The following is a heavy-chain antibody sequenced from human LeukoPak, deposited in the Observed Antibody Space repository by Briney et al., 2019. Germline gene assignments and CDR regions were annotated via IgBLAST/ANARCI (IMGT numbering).Heavy chain of an antibody. CDR3: ARGGTYTYGTADTNYFDY. CDR1: GGSITSSSHY. V-gene: IGHV4-39*07. CDR2: IYYSEST. Sequence: PSETLSLTCTVSGGSITSSSHYWGWIRQPPGKGLEWIGSIYYSESTYNNPSLKSRVTLSVDTSKNQFSLKLTSVTAADTAVYYCARGGTYTYGTADTNYFDYWGQGTLVTVSS. D-gene: IGHD5-18*01. J-gene: IGHJ4*02.